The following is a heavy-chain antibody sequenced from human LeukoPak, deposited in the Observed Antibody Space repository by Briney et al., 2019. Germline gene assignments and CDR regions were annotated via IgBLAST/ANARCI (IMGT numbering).Heavy chain of an antibody. J-gene: IGHJ4*02. D-gene: IGHD6-19*01. CDR2: IDWYDDK. CDR3: ARILSVAGKGYYFDY. Sequence: SGPALVKPTQTLTLTRRFSVFALSTSRMYVSWIRQPPRKALEWLARIDWYDDKYYSTSLKTRLTISKDITKNQVVLTMTDTELCERAEHYCARILSVAGKGYYFDYWGQGTLVTVSS. V-gene: IGHV2-70*11. CDR1: VFALSTSRMY.